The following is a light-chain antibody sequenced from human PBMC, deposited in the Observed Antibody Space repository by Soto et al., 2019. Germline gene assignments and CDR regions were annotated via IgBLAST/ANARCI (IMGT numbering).Light chain of an antibody. Sequence: QSVLTQPASVSGSPGRSITISCTGTSSDVGSYNLVSWYQQHPGKAPKLMIYEGSKRPSGVSNRFSGSKSGNTASLTISGLQAEDEADYYCCSYAGSSPYVFGTGTKSPS. CDR1: SSDVGSYNL. J-gene: IGLJ1*01. CDR3: CSYAGSSPYV. V-gene: IGLV2-23*01. CDR2: EGS.